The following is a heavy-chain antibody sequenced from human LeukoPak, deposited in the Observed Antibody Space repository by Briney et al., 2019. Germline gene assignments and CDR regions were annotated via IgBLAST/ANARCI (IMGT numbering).Heavy chain of an antibody. J-gene: IGHJ4*02. CDR1: GGSISSYY. Sequence: SETLSLTCTVSGGSISSYYWSWIRQPPGKGLEWIGYIYYSGSTNYNPSLKSRVTISVDTSKNQFSLKLSSVTAADTAVYYCTRSKGYFDYWGQGTLVTVSS. CDR3: TRSKGYFDY. CDR2: IYYSGST. V-gene: IGHV4-59*08.